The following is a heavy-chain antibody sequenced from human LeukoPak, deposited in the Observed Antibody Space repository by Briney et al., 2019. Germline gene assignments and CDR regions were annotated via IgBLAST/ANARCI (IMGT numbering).Heavy chain of an antibody. CDR3: ARGSPRLYYDSSGYYYRFDY. CDR2: INHSGST. CDR1: GGSFSGYY. Sequence: PSETLSLTCAVYGGSFSGYYWSWLRQPPGKGLEWIGEINHSGSTNYNPSLKSRVTISVDTSKNQFSLKLSSVTAADTAVYYCARGSPRLYYDSSGYYYRFDYWGQGTLVTVSS. J-gene: IGHJ4*02. D-gene: IGHD3-22*01. V-gene: IGHV4-34*01.